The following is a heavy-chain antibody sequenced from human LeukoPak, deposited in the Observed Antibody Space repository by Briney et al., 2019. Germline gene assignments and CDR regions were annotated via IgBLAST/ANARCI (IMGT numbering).Heavy chain of an antibody. V-gene: IGHV4-4*07. Sequence: SETLSLTCTVSGGSISGYYWSWIRQPAGKGLEWIGRIYTSGSTNYNPSLKSRVTISVDTSKNQFSLKLSSVTAADTAVYYCARDRLEWLLGLDPWGQGTLVTVSS. CDR1: GGSISGYY. CDR3: ARDRLEWLLGLDP. CDR2: IYTSGST. D-gene: IGHD3-3*01. J-gene: IGHJ5*02.